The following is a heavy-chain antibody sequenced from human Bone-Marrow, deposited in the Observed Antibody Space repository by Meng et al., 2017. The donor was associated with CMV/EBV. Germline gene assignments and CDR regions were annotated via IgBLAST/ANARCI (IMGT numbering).Heavy chain of an antibody. D-gene: IGHD1-26*01. CDR3: TTDWERRSGSYYYFDY. CDR1: GFTVSSNY. CDR2: IKSKTDGGTT. Sequence: GGSLRLSCAASGFTVSSNYMSWVRQAPGKGLEWVGRIKSKTDGGTTDYAAPVKGRFTISRDDSKNTLYLQMNSLKTEDTAVYYCTTDWERRSGSYYYFDYWGQGTLVTVSS. J-gene: IGHJ4*02. V-gene: IGHV3-15*01.